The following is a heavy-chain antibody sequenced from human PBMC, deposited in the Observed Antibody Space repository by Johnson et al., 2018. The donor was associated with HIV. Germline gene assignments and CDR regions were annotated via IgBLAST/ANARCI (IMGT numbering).Heavy chain of an antibody. Sequence: VQLVESGGGLVKPGGSLILSCAASGFTFSNAWMSWVRQAPGKGLEWVGRIKSKTDGGTTDYAAPVTGRFTISRDDSKNTLYLQMNSLKTEDTAVYYCTTDYSTPIVVVVAATPDAFDIWGQGTMVTVSS. CDR3: TTDYSTPIVVVVAATPDAFDI. CDR2: IKSKTDGGTT. V-gene: IGHV3-15*01. D-gene: IGHD2-15*01. J-gene: IGHJ3*02. CDR1: GFTFSNAW.